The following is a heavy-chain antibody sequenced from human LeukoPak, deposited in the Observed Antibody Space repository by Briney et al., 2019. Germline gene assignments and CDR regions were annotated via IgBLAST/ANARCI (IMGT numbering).Heavy chain of an antibody. V-gene: IGHV3-48*01. CDR1: GFTFSRDS. CDR2: INGGGSPI. CDR3: VRDRVTIFGPYYYYYMDV. J-gene: IGHJ6*03. D-gene: IGHD3-3*01. Sequence: GGSLRLSCAASGFTFSRDSMNWVRQAPGKGLEWVSYINGGGSPIYYADSVRGRFTISRDNAKNSLYLQMNSLRAEDTAVYYCVRDRVTIFGPYYYYYMDVWGKGTTVTVSS.